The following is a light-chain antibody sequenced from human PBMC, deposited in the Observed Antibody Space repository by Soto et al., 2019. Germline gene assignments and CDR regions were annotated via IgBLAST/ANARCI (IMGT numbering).Light chain of an antibody. CDR1: QSVSSN. V-gene: IGKV3-15*01. CDR3: QQYNNWLFT. J-gene: IGKJ3*01. Sequence: EIVMTQSPATLSVSPGERATLSCRASQSVSSNLAWYQQKPGQAPRLLIYGASTRATGIPARFSGSGSGTKFTLTISSLQSEDFAVYYCQQYNNWLFTFGPGTKVDI. CDR2: GAS.